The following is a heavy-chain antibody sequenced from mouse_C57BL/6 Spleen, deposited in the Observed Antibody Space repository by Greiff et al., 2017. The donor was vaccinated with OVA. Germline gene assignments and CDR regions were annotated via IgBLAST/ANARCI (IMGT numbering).Heavy chain of an antibody. D-gene: IGHD3-2*02. Sequence: VQLQQSGPELVKPGASVKISCKASGYSFTGYYMNWVKQSPEKSLEWIGEINPSTGGTTYNQKFKAKATLTVDKSSSTAYMQLKSLTSEDSAVYYCARDGDSSGDFDYWGQGTTLTVSS. CDR2: INPSTGGT. CDR1: GYSFTGYY. V-gene: IGHV1-42*01. J-gene: IGHJ2*01. CDR3: ARDGDSSGDFDY.